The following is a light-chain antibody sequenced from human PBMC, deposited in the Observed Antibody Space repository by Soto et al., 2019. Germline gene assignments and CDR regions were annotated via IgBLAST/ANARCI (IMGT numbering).Light chain of an antibody. Sequence: EIVMTQSPVTLSVSPGERVTLSCRASQSVSSNLAWYQQKPGQAPRLLFYGASTRATGLPARFSGSGSGTEFTLTISSLQSEDSAVYYCQQDDNWPTFGQGTRLEIK. CDR2: GAS. V-gene: IGKV3-15*01. CDR1: QSVSSN. J-gene: IGKJ5*01. CDR3: QQDDNWPT.